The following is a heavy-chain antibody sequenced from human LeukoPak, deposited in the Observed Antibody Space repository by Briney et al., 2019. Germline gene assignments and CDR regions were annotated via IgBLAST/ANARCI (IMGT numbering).Heavy chain of an antibody. Sequence: SETLSLTCTVSGVSLSSDYWSWIRQPPGKGLEWIGSIYYSGSTNYNPSLKSRVSISVDTSKNQFSLKLSSVTAADTAVYYCARQKDSGTYPFDYWGQGTLVTVSS. CDR2: IYYSGST. CDR3: ARQKDSGTYPFDY. CDR1: GVSLSSDY. D-gene: IGHD1-26*01. V-gene: IGHV4-59*08. J-gene: IGHJ4*02.